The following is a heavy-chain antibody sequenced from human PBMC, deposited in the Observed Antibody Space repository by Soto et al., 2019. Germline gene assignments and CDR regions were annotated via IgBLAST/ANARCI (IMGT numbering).Heavy chain of an antibody. D-gene: IGHD5-12*01. Sequence: QVQLVQSGAEVKKPGSSVKVSCKASGGTFSSYTISWVRQAPGQGLEWMGRIIPILGIANYAQKFQGRVTITADKSTSTAYMELSSLRSEDTAVYYCARPPSGYGGLTAWGQGTLVTVSS. CDR3: ARPPSGYGGLTA. CDR2: IIPILGIA. CDR1: GGTFSSYT. V-gene: IGHV1-69*02. J-gene: IGHJ5*02.